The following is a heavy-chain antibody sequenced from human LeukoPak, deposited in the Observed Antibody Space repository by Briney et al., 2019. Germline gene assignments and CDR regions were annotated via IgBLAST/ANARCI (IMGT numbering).Heavy chain of an antibody. J-gene: IGHJ6*04. CDR3: ARFGESLDV. CDR2: ISSSGSTI. V-gene: IGHV3-48*03. CDR1: GFTFSSYE. Sequence: PGGSLRLSCAASGFTFSSYEVNWVRQAPGKGLEWVSYISSSGSTIYYADSVKGRFTISRDNAKNSLYLQMNSLRAEDTAVYYCARFGESLDVWGKGTTVTVSS. D-gene: IGHD3-10*01.